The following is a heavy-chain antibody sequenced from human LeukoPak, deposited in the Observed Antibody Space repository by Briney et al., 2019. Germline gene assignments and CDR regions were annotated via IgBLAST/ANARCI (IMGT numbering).Heavy chain of an antibody. D-gene: IGHD1-26*01. Sequence: GGSLRHSRAPSGFTHSINFMSWVRQPPGKGLEGVSINYSGGSTLYADSVKGRFTISRDNSKNTLYLPMNSLSAEHAPVFVCAGGGSYISAFDIWGRGTRVTVSS. CDR2: NYSGGST. CDR1: GFTHSINF. CDR3: AGGGSYISAFDI. V-gene: IGHV3-53*03. J-gene: IGHJ3*02.